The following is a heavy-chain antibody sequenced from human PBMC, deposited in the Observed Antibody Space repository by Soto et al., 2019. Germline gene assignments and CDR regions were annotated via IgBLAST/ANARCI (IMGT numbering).Heavy chain of an antibody. CDR1: GFTLSGYA. V-gene: IGHV3-64*01. Sequence: EVQLAESGGGLAQPGGSLRLSCAASGFTLSGYAMDWVRQAPGKGLESVSGISSNGVGTYYANSVQGRFTISRDNSKNTVYLQMGSLRPEDMAVYYCARRARPDFYSMDVLGKGTTVTVSS. J-gene: IGHJ6*03. D-gene: IGHD6-6*01. CDR3: ARRARPDFYSMDV. CDR2: ISSNGVGT.